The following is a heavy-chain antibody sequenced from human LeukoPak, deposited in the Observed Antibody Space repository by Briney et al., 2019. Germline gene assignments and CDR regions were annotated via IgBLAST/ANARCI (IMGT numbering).Heavy chain of an antibody. CDR2: IYYSGST. J-gene: IGHJ4*02. Sequence: SETLSLTCTVSGGSISSCYWSWIRQPPVKGLEWIWYIYYSGSTNYNPSLKSRVTISVDTSKNQFSLKLSSVTAADTAVYYCARGSEWFGELTPFDYWGQGTLVTVSS. CDR3: ARGSEWFGELTPFDY. CDR1: GGSISSCY. D-gene: IGHD3-10*01. V-gene: IGHV4-59*01.